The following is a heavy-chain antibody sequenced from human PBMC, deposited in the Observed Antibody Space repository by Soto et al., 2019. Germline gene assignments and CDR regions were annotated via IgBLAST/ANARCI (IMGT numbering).Heavy chain of an antibody. V-gene: IGHV1-18*01. Sequence: QVHLVQSGAEVKKPGASVKVSCKASGYTFTNYDINWVRQAPVQGLEVIGWISTYTGNTNYAQKLQGRVTMTTDTSTSTAYMELRSLRSDDTAVYYCARGYYYGSGRPTPGGMDVWGQGTTVTVSS. CDR1: GYTFTNYD. CDR3: ARGYYYGSGRPTPGGMDV. J-gene: IGHJ6*02. D-gene: IGHD3-10*01. CDR2: ISTYTGNT.